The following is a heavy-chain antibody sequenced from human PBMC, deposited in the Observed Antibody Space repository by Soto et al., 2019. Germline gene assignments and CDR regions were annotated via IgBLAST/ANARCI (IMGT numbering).Heavy chain of an antibody. J-gene: IGHJ4*02. CDR2: IIPIFGTA. D-gene: IGHD3-22*01. Sequence: QVQLVQSGAEVKKPGSSVKVSCKASGGTFSSYAISWVRQAPGQGLEWMGGIIPIFGTANYAQKFRGRVTITADESTSTAYMELSSLRSEDTAAYYCARSPDYYDSSGYYYRRGYYFDYWGQGTLVTVSS. CDR3: ARSPDYYDSSGYYYRRGYYFDY. V-gene: IGHV1-69*01. CDR1: GGTFSSYA.